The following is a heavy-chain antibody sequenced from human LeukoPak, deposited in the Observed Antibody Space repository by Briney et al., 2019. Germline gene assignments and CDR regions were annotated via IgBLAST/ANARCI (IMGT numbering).Heavy chain of an antibody. CDR1: GYTFITYG. D-gene: IGHD3-22*01. V-gene: IGHV1-18*01. CDR3: ARDGGYYYDSSGYPDY. CDR2: ITPYNGDT. J-gene: IGHJ4*02. Sequence: ASVKVSCKASGYTFITYGITWVRQAPGQGLEWMGWITPYNGDTNYAQNLQDRVTMTTDTSTSTAYMELRSLRSDDTAVYYCARDGGYYYDSSGYPDYWGQGTLVTVSS.